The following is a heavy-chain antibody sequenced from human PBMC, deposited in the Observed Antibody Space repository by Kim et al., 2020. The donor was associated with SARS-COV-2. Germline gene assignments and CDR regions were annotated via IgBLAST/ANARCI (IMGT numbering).Heavy chain of an antibody. Sequence: AQKLQGRVTMTTDTSTSTAYMELRSLRSDDTAVYYCARSHSSGYADAFDIWGQGTMVTVSS. V-gene: IGHV1-18*01. CDR3: ARSHSSGYADAFDI. J-gene: IGHJ3*02. D-gene: IGHD3-22*01.